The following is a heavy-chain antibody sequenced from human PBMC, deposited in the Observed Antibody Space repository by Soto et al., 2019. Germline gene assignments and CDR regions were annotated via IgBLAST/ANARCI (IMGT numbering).Heavy chain of an antibody. CDR1: GYTFSDYY. D-gene: IGHD1-1*01. CDR2: INPNSGGT. J-gene: IGHJ4*02. V-gene: IGHV1-2*02. CDR3: AREPATAKPEGVEL. Sequence: ASVKVSCKASGYTFSDYYIHWVRQAPRQGLEGMGWINPNSGGTKYAPKFQGAVTMTRDTSITTAYMELSRVRSGDTAVYYCAREPATAKPEGVELWGQGTLVTVSS.